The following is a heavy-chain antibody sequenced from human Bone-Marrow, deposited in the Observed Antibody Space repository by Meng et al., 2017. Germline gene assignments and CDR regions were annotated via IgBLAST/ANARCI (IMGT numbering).Heavy chain of an antibody. J-gene: IGHJ4*02. D-gene: IGHD4-17*01. V-gene: IGHV3-15*01. Sequence: GESLKISCAASGFTFSNAWMSWVRQAPGKGLEWVGRIKSKTDGGTTDYAAPVKGRFTISRDDSKNTLYLQMNSLRAEDTAVYYCASGQYGDVADHFDYWGQGTLVTVSS. CDR2: IKSKTDGGTT. CDR3: ASGQYGDVADHFDY. CDR1: GFTFSNAW.